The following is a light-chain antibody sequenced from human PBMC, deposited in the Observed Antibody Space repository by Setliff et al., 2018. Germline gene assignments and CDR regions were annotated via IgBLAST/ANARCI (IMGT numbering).Light chain of an antibody. CDR2: DVN. V-gene: IGLV2-14*03. CDR1: SSDIGAYNY. CDR3: TSYASGSTYVV. Sequence: LTQPASVSGSPGQSITISCTGTSSDIGAYNYVSWYQEHPRQAPKLMIYDVNKRPSGVSYRFSGSKSGNTASLTISGLQAGDEADYFCTSYASGSTYVVFGGGTK. J-gene: IGLJ2*01.